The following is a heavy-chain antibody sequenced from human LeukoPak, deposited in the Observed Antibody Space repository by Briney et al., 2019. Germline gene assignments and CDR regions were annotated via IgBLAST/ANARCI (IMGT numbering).Heavy chain of an antibody. CDR3: ARAVNTPIYYFEY. Sequence: GPSVKVSCKASGYTFTSYGISWVRQAPGQGLEWMGIINPSGGSTSYAQKFQGRVTMSRDTSTSTVYMELSSLRSDDTAVYYCARAVNTPIYYFEYWGQGALVTVSS. CDR2: INPSGGST. V-gene: IGHV1-46*01. J-gene: IGHJ4*02. CDR1: GYTFTSYG. D-gene: IGHD1/OR15-1a*01.